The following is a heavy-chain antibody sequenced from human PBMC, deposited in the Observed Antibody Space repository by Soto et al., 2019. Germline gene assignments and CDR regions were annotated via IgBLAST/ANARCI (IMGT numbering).Heavy chain of an antibody. CDR2: ISGSGGST. CDR1: GFTFSSYA. J-gene: IGHJ6*02. CDR3: AKATIAAHRGYYYYGMDV. D-gene: IGHD6-6*01. V-gene: IGHV3-23*01. Sequence: LRLSCAASGFTFSSYAMSWVRQAPGKGLEWVSAISGSGGSTYYADSVKGRFTISRDNSKNTLYLQMNSLRAEDTAVYYCAKATIAAHRGYYYYGMDVWGQGTTVTVSS.